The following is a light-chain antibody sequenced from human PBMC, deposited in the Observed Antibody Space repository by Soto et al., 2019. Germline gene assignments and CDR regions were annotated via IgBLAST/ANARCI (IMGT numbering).Light chain of an antibody. CDR1: QGIRSF. V-gene: IGKV1-27*01. J-gene: IGKJ3*01. Sequence: DIQMTQSPTSLSASVGDRVTITCGASQGIRSFVAWYQQKPGKAPKLLIYAASTLQSGVPSRFSGSGSGTDFTLTINSLQPEDVATYSCQKYSSVPVFGPGTKVEIK. CDR3: QKYSSVPV. CDR2: AAS.